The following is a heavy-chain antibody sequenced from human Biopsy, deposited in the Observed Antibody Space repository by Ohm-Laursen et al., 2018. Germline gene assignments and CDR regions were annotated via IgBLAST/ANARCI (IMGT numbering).Heavy chain of an antibody. V-gene: IGHV3-21*01. CDR3: AKDRFPYTSGYSSVFEY. CDR2: VTTTSSYI. J-gene: IGHJ4*02. CDR1: GFDFSDYS. Sequence: SLRLSCAASGFDFSDYSMSWVRQAPGKGLEWVSSVTTTSSYIYYADSMEGRFTISRDNSRNTLFLQMNSLKAEDTAVYYCAKDRFPYTSGYSSVFEYWGQGTLVTVSS. D-gene: IGHD3-22*01.